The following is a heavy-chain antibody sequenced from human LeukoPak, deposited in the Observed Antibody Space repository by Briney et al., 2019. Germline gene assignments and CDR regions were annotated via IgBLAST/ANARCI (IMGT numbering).Heavy chain of an antibody. J-gene: IGHJ4*02. Sequence: SQTLSLTCTVSGGSISSGSYYWSWIRQPAGKGLEWIGRIYTSGSTNYNPSLKSRVTISVDTSKNQFSLKLSSVTAADTAVYYCARDEDGSYGLAIDYWGQGTLVTVSS. D-gene: IGHD5-18*01. V-gene: IGHV4-61*02. CDR1: GGSISSGSYY. CDR3: ARDEDGSYGLAIDY. CDR2: IYTSGST.